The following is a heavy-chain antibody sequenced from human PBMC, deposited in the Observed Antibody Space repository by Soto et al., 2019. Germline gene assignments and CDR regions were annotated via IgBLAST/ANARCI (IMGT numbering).Heavy chain of an antibody. V-gene: IGHV5-51*01. CDR3: TRQPLSYTRPFDY. D-gene: IGHD6-6*01. CDR2: IFPDDSDT. J-gene: IGHJ4*01. Sequence: PGESLKISCKGSGYTFSNYWIGWVRQMPGKGLEWVGIIFPDDSDTRYSPSFQGQVAISADKSVSTAYLQWSSLKASDTAMYYCTRQPLSYTRPFDYWGQGTLVTVSS. CDR1: GYTFSNYW.